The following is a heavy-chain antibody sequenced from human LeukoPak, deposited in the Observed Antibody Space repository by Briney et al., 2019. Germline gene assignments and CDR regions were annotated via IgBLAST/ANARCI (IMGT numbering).Heavy chain of an antibody. Sequence: GASVKASCKASGYTFTSYYMHWVRQAPGQGLEWMGIINPSGGSTSYAQKFQGRVTMTRDMSTSTVYMELSSLRAEDTAVYYCAKDRCSNGIGCFYYYMDVWGKGTTVTISS. CDR3: AKDRCSNGIGCFYYYMDV. J-gene: IGHJ6*03. D-gene: IGHD2-8*01. V-gene: IGHV1-46*01. CDR1: GYTFTSYY. CDR2: INPSGGST.